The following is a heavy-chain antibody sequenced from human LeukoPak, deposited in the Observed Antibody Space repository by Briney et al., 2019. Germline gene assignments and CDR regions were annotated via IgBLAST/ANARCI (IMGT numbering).Heavy chain of an antibody. CDR2: MWDDGSKK. J-gene: IGHJ4*02. V-gene: IGHV3-33*01. D-gene: IGHD3-16*01. Sequence: GGSLRLSCAASGLTFSSFGMHWVRQAPVRGVEWVAVMWDDGSKKYYADSVKARFTISRDNTKNTVYLQMDSLRAEDTALYYCARDLGRGNTPFDYWGQGTLVTVSS. CDR3: ARDLGRGNTPFDY. CDR1: GLTFSSFG.